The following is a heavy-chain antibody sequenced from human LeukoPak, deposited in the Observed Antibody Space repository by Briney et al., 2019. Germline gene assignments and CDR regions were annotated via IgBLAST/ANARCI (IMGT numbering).Heavy chain of an antibody. CDR3: ARYRGGATRNVFDI. CDR1: GGSISSSSYY. V-gene: IGHV4-39*07. D-gene: IGHD1-26*01. CDR2: IYYSGST. J-gene: IGHJ3*02. Sequence: SETLSLTCTVSGGSISSSSYYWGWIRQPPGRGLEWIGSIYYSGSTYYNQSLKSRVTISVDTSKNQFSLKLSSVTAADTAVYYCARYRGGATRNVFDIGGKGTMVTVSS.